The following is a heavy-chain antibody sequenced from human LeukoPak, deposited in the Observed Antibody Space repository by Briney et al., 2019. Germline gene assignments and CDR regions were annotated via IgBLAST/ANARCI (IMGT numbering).Heavy chain of an antibody. CDR3: ARGGLIFARSGDAFGI. CDR1: GYTFTSYD. CDR2: MNPNSGNT. J-gene: IGHJ3*02. Sequence: ASVKVSCKASGYTFTSYDINWVRQATGQGLEWMGWMNPNSGNTGYAQKFQGRVTMTRDTSISTAYMELSRLRSDDTAVYYCARGGLIFARSGDAFGIWGQGTMVTVSS. V-gene: IGHV1-8*02. D-gene: IGHD3/OR15-3a*01.